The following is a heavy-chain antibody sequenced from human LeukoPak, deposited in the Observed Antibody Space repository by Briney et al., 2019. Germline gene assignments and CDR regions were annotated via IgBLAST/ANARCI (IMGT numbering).Heavy chain of an antibody. Sequence: SETLSLTCAVSGGPISGHYWSWIRQPPGKGLQFIGYMYSFGSTNYNPSLESRVTLSVDTSKNQFSLKLSSVTAADTAVYYCARLEAAAGPYYYFYGMDVWGQGTTVTVSS. J-gene: IGHJ6*02. CDR2: MYSFGST. D-gene: IGHD6-13*01. CDR1: GGPISGHY. V-gene: IGHV4-59*08. CDR3: ARLEAAAGPYYYFYGMDV.